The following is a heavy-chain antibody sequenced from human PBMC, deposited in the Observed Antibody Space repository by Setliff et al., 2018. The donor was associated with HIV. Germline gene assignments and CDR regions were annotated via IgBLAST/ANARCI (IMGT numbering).Heavy chain of an antibody. CDR3: ARRASPPSGPYSPYYMDV. Sequence: PSETLSLTCAVFGGSISSDRWNWIRQTPGKGLEWIGFISYSGTTDYNPSRKSRVTISIDTSKNQFSLKLTSVTAADTAVYDCARRASPPSGPYSPYYMDVWGRGTSVTVSS. D-gene: IGHD2-21*01. CDR1: GGSISSDR. CDR2: ISYSGTT. V-gene: IGHV4-59*08. J-gene: IGHJ6*03.